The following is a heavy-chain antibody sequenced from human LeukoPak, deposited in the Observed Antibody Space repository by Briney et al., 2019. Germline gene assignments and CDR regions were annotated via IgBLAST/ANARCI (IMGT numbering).Heavy chain of an antibody. Sequence: GGSLRLSCAASGFTFSSYGMHWVRQAPGKGLEWVAVISYDGSNKYYADSVKGRFTISRDNSKNTLYLQMNSLRAEDTAVYYCGKSIGVVVPAALDYWGQGTLVTVSS. D-gene: IGHD2-2*01. CDR1: GFTFSSYG. CDR2: ISYDGSNK. J-gene: IGHJ4*02. CDR3: GKSIGVVVPAALDY. V-gene: IGHV3-30*18.